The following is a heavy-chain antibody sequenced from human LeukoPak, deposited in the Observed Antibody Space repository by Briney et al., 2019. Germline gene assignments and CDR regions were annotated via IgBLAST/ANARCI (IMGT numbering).Heavy chain of an antibody. D-gene: IGHD3-22*01. CDR2: ISSSGSTI. Sequence: GGSQRLSCAASGFTFSDYYMSWIRQAPGKGLEWVSYISSSGSTIYYADSVKGRFTISRDNAKNSLYLQMNSLRAEDTAVYYCARPMTPRNYYDSSGFDYWGQGTLVTVSS. CDR1: GFTFSDYY. CDR3: ARPMTPRNYYDSSGFDY. V-gene: IGHV3-11*01. J-gene: IGHJ4*02.